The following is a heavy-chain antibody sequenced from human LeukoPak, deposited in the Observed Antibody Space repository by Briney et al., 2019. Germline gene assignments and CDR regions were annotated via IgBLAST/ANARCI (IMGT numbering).Heavy chain of an antibody. J-gene: IGHJ6*04. CDR3: VRVHADFYYYYGMDV. D-gene: IGHD2-21*02. CDR1: GGSISSYY. V-gene: IGHV4-59*01. Sequence: SETLSLTCTVSGGSISSYYWSWIRQPPGKGLEWIGYIYYSGSTNYNPSLKSRVAISVDTSKNQFSLKLSSVTAADTAVYYCVRVHADFYYYYGMDVWGKGTTVTVSS. CDR2: IYYSGST.